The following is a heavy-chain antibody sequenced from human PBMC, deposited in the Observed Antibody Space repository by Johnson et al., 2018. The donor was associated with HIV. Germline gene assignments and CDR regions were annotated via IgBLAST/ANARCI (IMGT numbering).Heavy chain of an antibody. CDR3: ARGGQWLVPDSEDAFEI. V-gene: IGHV3-30-3*01. CDR2: ISYDGSNK. J-gene: IGHJ3*02. CDR1: GFTFSSYA. D-gene: IGHD6-19*01. Sequence: QVQLVESGGGVVQPGRSLRLSCAASGFTFSSYAMHWVRQAPGKGLEWVAVISYDGSNKYYADSVTGRFTISRDNSKNTLYLQMNSLRAEDTAVYYCARGGQWLVPDSEDAFEIWGQGTMVTVSS.